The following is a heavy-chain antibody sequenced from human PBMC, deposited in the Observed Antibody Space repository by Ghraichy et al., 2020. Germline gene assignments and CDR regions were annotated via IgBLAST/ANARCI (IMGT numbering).Heavy chain of an antibody. CDR1: AFSLNTNGMC. CDR3: ARIVSRGWLNLFDY. Sequence: SGPTLVKPTQTLTLTCTFSAFSLNTNGMCVSWIRQPPGKALEWLARIDWDDDKYYSTSLKTRLTISKDTSGNQVVLTMTNMDPMDTATYYCARIVSRGWLNLFDYWGQGTLVTVSS. V-gene: IGHV2-70*11. CDR2: IDWDDDK. D-gene: IGHD3-9*01. J-gene: IGHJ4*02.